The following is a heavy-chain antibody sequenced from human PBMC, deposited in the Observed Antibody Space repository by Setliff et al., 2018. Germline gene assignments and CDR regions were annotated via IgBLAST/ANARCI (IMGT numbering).Heavy chain of an antibody. CDR1: GYSFSDFY. D-gene: IGHD1-1*01. CDR2: IDPRDDFT. CDR3: AIDYGPTGTPYH. J-gene: IGHJ4*02. V-gene: IGHV1-69-2*01. Sequence: ASVKVSCKASGYSFSDFYMHWVRQVPGEGLEALGRIDPRDDFTVYAERFKDRPTITADTSTDTSYMEMSSLRFEDTAVYYCAIDYGPTGTPYHWGQGTPVTVSS.